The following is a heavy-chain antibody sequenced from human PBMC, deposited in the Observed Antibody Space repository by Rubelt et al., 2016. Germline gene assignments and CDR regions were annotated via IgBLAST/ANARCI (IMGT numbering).Heavy chain of an antibody. V-gene: IGHV4-59*04. Sequence: QVQLQESGPGLVKPSETLSLTCTVSGGSISSYYWSWIRQPPGKGLEWIGSMSYSGSTSYAPSLKSRVTISVDTSKNQFSLRVNSVTAADTAVYYCGTSPGYSGFSIGGDWGQGTLVTVSS. D-gene: IGHD6-13*01. CDR2: MSYSGST. CDR3: GTSPGYSGFSIGGD. CDR1: GGSISSYY. J-gene: IGHJ4*02.